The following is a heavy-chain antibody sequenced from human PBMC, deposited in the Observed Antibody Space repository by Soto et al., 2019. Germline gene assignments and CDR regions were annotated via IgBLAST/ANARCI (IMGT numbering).Heavy chain of an antibody. V-gene: IGHV1-69*01. Sequence: QVRLVQSGAEVNKPGSSVKVSCKASGDTFSSYSISWVRQAPGQGLEWMGGIVPIVGTTVYAPRLHGRLTMTADGPTSTSYMELSGLTFEDTAVYYCAANSRGGGSQGDVWGQGTTVTVSS. D-gene: IGHD5-12*01. CDR1: GDTFSSYS. CDR2: IVPIVGTT. CDR3: AANSRGGGSQGDV. J-gene: IGHJ6*02.